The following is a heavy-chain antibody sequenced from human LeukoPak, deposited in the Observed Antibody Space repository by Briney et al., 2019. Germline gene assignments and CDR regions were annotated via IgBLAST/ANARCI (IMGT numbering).Heavy chain of an antibody. V-gene: IGHV3-23*01. CDR3: AKGNGYFDY. CDR2: IGGGDFST. CDR1: GFNFNIYA. J-gene: IGHJ4*02. D-gene: IGHD2-8*01. Sequence: GGSLRLSCEASGFNFNIYAMSWARQAPGKGLEWVSAIGGGDFSTDYADSVKGRFTVSRDNSKNTLYLQLNSLRAEDTATYYCAKGNGYFDYWGQGALVTVSS.